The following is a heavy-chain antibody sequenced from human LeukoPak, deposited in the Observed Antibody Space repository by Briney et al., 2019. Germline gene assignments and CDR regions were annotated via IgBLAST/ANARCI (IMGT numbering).Heavy chain of an antibody. J-gene: IGHJ4*02. CDR3: ARQEDCSYGVCYKWDS. CDR2: IYPGDSET. CDR1: GYSFSSYW. V-gene: IGHV5-51*01. Sequence: GESLKICCKGSGYSFSSYWSAWVRQMPGEVLELMGIIYPGDSETRYSPSFRGQVTISADKSMTTAYLQWNSLKASDTAMYYCARQEDCSYGVCYKWDSWGQGTLVTVSS. D-gene: IGHD2-8*01.